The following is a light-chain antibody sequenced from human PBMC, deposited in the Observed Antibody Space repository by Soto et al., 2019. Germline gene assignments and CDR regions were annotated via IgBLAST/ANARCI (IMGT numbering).Light chain of an antibody. V-gene: IGKV3-20*01. CDR3: QQYGRSVWT. J-gene: IGKJ1*01. CDR2: DAS. CDR1: QSVRSDY. Sequence: EVVLTQSPGTLSLSPGERATLSCRASQSVRSDYLAWYQQKPGQAPRLLIYDASIRATGIPDRFSGSGSGTDFTLTISRLEPEDFAVYYCQQYGRSVWTFGQGTKVEIK.